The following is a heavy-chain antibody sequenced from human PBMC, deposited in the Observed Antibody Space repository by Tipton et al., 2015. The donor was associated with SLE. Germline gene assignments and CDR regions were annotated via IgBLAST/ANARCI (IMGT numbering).Heavy chain of an antibody. Sequence: QSGAEVKKPGESLKISCKGSGYSFTSYWIDWVRQMPGKGLEWMGIINPGDSDTTYSPSFQGQVTISADKSTSTAYLQWSSLKASDTAMYYCARRREYSSSRGALDYWGQGTLVTVSS. V-gene: IGHV5-51*03. CDR2: INPGDSDT. J-gene: IGHJ4*02. CDR1: GYSFTSYW. D-gene: IGHD6-6*01. CDR3: ARRREYSSSRGALDY.